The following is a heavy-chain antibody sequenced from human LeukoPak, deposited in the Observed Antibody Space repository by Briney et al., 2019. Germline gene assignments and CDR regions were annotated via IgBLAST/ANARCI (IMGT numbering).Heavy chain of an antibody. CDR1: GGSISSGGYY. D-gene: IGHD3-22*01. CDR3: ARGVLIVVVTHFDY. J-gene: IGHJ4*02. Sequence: SETLSLTCTVSGGSISSGGYYWSWIRQHPGKGLEWIGYIYYSGSTYYNPSLKSRVTISVDTSKNQFSLKLSSVTAADTAVYYCARGVLIVVVTHFDYWGQGTLVTVSS. V-gene: IGHV4-31*03. CDR2: IYYSGST.